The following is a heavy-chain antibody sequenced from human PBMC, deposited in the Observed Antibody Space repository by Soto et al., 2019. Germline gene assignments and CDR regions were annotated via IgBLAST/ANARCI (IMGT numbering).Heavy chain of an antibody. CDR1: GFTFSSYS. Sequence: GGSLRLSCAASGFTFSSYSMNWVRQAPGKGLEWVSSISSSSSYIYYADSVKGRFTISRDNAKNSLYLQMNSLRAEDTVVYYCATIPTMVRGVIIDYWGQGTLVTVSS. V-gene: IGHV3-21*01. D-gene: IGHD3-10*01. J-gene: IGHJ4*02. CDR2: ISSSSSYI. CDR3: ATIPTMVRGVIIDY.